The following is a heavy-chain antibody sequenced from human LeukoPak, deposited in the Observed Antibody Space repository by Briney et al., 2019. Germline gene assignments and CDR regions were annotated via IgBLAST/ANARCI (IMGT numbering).Heavy chain of an antibody. CDR3: ARDTTYSSGWYRYYYYYYMDV. Sequence: PGGSLRLSCAASGFTFSSYNMNWVRQAPGKGLEWVSYITSSTTIYYADSVKGRFTISRDNAKNSLYLQMNSLRAEDTAVYYCARDTTYSSGWYRYYYYYYMDVWGKGTTVTVSS. CDR2: ITSSTTI. D-gene: IGHD6-19*01. V-gene: IGHV3-48*01. J-gene: IGHJ6*03. CDR1: GFTFSSYN.